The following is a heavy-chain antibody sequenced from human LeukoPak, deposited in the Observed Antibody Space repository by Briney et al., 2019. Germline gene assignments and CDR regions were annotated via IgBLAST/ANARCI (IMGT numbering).Heavy chain of an antibody. Sequence: SQTLSLTCTVSGGSISSYYWSWIRQPPGKGLEWIGYIYYSGSTNYNPSLKSRVTISVDTSKYQFSLKLSSVTAADTAVYYCARAYCSGGSCYSDYWGQGTLVTVSS. CDR2: IYYSGST. CDR3: ARAYCSGGSCYSDY. CDR1: GGSISSYY. J-gene: IGHJ4*02. V-gene: IGHV4-59*01. D-gene: IGHD2-15*01.